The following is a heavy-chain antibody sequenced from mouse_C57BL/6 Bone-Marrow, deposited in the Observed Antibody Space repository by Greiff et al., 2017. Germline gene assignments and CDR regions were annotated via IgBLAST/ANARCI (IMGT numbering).Heavy chain of an antibody. CDR2: ISSGGSYT. CDR3: ARRGYYGSSYNFDY. Sequence: EVQLVEPGGDLVKPGGSLKLSCAASGFTFSSYGMSWVRQTPDQRLEWVATISSGGSYTYYPDSVKGRFTISRDNAKNTLYLQMSSLKSEDTAMYYCARRGYYGSSYNFDYWGQGTTLTVSS. V-gene: IGHV5-6*01. D-gene: IGHD1-1*01. CDR1: GFTFSSYG. J-gene: IGHJ2*01.